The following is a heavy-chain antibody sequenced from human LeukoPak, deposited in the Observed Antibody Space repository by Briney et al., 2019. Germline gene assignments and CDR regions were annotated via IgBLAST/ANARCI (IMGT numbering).Heavy chain of an antibody. J-gene: IGHJ4*02. CDR2: ISYDGSNK. CDR1: GFTFSSYG. D-gene: IGHD5-24*01. V-gene: IGHV3-30*18. CDR3: AKDLEMAVALPDY. Sequence: GGSLRLSCAASGFTFSSYGMHWVRQAPGKGLEWVAVISYDGSNKYYADSVKGRFTISRDNSKNTLYLQMNSLRAEDTAVYYCAKDLEMAVALPDYWGQGTLVTVSS.